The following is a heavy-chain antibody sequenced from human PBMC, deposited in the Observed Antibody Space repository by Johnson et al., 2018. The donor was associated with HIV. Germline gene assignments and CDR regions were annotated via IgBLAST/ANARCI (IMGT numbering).Heavy chain of an antibody. CDR1: GFAFSSYA. J-gene: IGHJ3*02. CDR3: ARDGGETVVGSGAFDI. D-gene: IGHD4-23*01. Sequence: MLLVESGGGVVQPGRSLRLSCAASGFAFSSYAMHWVRQAPGKGLEWVAVISYDGSNKYYADSVKGRFTISRDNSKNTLYLQMNSLRAEDTAVYYCARDGGETVVGSGAFDIWGQGTMVTVSS. CDR2: ISYDGSNK. V-gene: IGHV3-30-3*01.